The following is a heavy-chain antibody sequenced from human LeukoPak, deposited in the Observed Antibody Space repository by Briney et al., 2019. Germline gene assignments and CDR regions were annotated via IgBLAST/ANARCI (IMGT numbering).Heavy chain of an antibody. CDR1: GFTFSSYA. D-gene: IGHD3-22*01. CDR3: ARTAYYYDSSGYDDAFDI. CDR2: ISYDGSNK. V-gene: IGHV3-30-3*01. Sequence: GGSLRLSCAASGFTFSSYAMHWVRQAPGKGLEWVAVISYDGSNKYYADSVKGRFTISRDNAKNSLYLQMNSLRAEDTAVYYCARTAYYYDSSGYDDAFDIWGQGTMVTVSS. J-gene: IGHJ3*02.